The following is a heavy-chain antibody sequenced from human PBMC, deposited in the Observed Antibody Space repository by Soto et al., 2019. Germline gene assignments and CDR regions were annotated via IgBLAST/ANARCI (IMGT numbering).Heavy chain of an antibody. V-gene: IGHV1-46*01. J-gene: IGHJ2*01. Sequence: GASVKVSCKASGYTFTSYYMHWVRQAPGQGLEWMGIINPSGGSTSYAQKFQGRVTMTRDTSTSTVYMELSSLRSEDTAVYYCARSFWQQPEFDLRARRTPVTGSS. CDR2: INPSGGST. CDR3: ARSFWQQPEFDL. CDR1: GYTFTSYY. D-gene: IGHD6-13*01.